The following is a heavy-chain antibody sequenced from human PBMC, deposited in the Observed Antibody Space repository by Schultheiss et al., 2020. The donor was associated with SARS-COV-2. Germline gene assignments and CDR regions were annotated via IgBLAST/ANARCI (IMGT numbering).Heavy chain of an antibody. D-gene: IGHD3-10*01. CDR1: GYSISSGYY. V-gene: IGHV4-38-2*02. J-gene: IGHJ6*03. CDR2: LYHSGNT. CDR3: ARPMVRGPWYYYMDV. Sequence: SETLSLTCTVSGYSISSGYYWGWIRQTPGKGLEWIGSLYHSGNTHYNPSLKSRVTISVDTSKNQFSLKLSSVTAADTAVYYCARPMVRGPWYYYMDVWGKGTTVTVSS.